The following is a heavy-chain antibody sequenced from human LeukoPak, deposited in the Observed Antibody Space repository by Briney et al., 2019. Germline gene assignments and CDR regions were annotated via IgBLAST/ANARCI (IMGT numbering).Heavy chain of an antibody. CDR3: ARVSNYYDSTGYFSDAFDI. Sequence: PSETLSLTCTVSGGSICTHYWSGLRQPPGEGLEGFGHIYYSGNTNYNPSLKSRVTISVDTSKSQFSLKLDSVTAADTAVYYCARVSNYYDSTGYFSDAFDIWGQGTMVTVSS. D-gene: IGHD3-22*01. CDR2: IYYSGNT. V-gene: IGHV4-59*11. J-gene: IGHJ3*02. CDR1: GGSICTHY.